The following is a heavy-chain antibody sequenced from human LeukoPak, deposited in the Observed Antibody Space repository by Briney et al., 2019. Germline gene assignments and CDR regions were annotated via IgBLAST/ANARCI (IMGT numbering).Heavy chain of an antibody. CDR3: ARDRYYDFWSGSHYFDY. D-gene: IGHD3-3*01. V-gene: IGHV4-59*01. CDR2: IYYSGTT. J-gene: IGHJ4*02. Sequence: SETLSLTCTVSGGSISSYYWSWIRRPPGKGLEWIGYIYYSGTTNYNPSLKSRVTLSVDPSKNLFSLNLTSVTAADTAMYYCARDRYYDFWSGSHYFDYWGQGTLVTVSS. CDR1: GGSISSYY.